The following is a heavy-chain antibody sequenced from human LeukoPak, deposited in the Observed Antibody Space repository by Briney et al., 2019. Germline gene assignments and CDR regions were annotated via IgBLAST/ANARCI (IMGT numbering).Heavy chain of an antibody. V-gene: IGHV4-39*01. Sequence: PSETLSLTCTVSGGSISSSSYYWGWVRQPPGKGLEWIGSIYSGGSAYYRPSLKSRVTISVDTSRNQFSLKLSSVTAADTAVYYCATPSSGWHSFDYWGHGALVTVSS. J-gene: IGHJ4*01. CDR1: GGSISSSSYY. D-gene: IGHD6-19*01. CDR2: IYSGGSA. CDR3: ATPSSGWHSFDY.